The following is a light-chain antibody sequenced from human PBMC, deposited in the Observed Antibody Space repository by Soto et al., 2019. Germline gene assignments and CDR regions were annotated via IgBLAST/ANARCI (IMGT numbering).Light chain of an antibody. CDR1: QSVSSSY. CDR3: QQYGSSPWT. J-gene: IGKJ1*01. Sequence: EIVLTQSPGTLSLSPGERATLSCRASQSVSSSYLAWYQQKPGQAPRLLIYGASSRATGIPDRFSGSGSGTDFTLTSSRREPEDFAVYYCQQYGSSPWTFGQGTQVEIK. V-gene: IGKV3-20*01. CDR2: GAS.